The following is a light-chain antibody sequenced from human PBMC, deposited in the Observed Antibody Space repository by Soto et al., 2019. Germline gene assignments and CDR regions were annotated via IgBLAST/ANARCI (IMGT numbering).Light chain of an antibody. CDR2: GTS. V-gene: IGKV3D-15*01. CDR1: QSVGSL. Sequence: EVATSQAPATVSVSPGEGASLSWRASQSVGSLVAWYQQRPGQAPRLLIYGTSSRATGLPVRFSGSGSGTEFTLTISSLEPEDFAVYYCQQYVSSSLTFGGGTNVEIK. CDR3: QQYVSSSLT. J-gene: IGKJ4*01.